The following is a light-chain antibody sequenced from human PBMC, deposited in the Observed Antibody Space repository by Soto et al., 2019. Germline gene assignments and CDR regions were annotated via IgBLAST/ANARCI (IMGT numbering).Light chain of an antibody. CDR3: SSYTSSSTLVV. V-gene: IGLV2-14*01. CDR1: SSDVGGYNY. Sequence: QSALTQPASVSGSPGQSITISCTGSSSDVGGYNYVSWYLQQPGKAPKLMIYDIINRPSGVSNRFSGSKSGNTASLTISGLQAEDEADYYCSSYTSSSTLVVLGGGTKLNVL. J-gene: IGLJ2*01. CDR2: DII.